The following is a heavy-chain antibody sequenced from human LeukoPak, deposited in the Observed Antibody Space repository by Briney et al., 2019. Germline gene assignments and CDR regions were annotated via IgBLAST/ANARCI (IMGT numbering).Heavy chain of an antibody. V-gene: IGHV3-21*01. J-gene: IGHJ4*02. CDR2: ISSSSNYI. D-gene: IGHD1-7*01. Sequence: GGSLRLSCTASGFTFSSYSMNWVRQAPGKGLEWVSSISSSSNYIYYADSVKGRFTISRDNAKNSLYLQMSSLRAEDTAVYYCASLGLELHYWGQGTLVTVSS. CDR1: GFTFSSYS. CDR3: ASLGLELHY.